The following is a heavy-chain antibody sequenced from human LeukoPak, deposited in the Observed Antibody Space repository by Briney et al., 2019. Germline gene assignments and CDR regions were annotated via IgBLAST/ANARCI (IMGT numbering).Heavy chain of an antibody. D-gene: IGHD3-22*01. CDR1: GGSISSYY. CDR2: IYYSGST. J-gene: IGHJ4*02. Sequence: SETLSLTCTVSGGSISSYYWSWTRQPPGKGLEWIGYIYYSGSTNYNPSLKSRVTISVNTSKNQFSLKLSSVTAADTAVYYCARHAYYDSSGFAYWGQGTLVTVSS. V-gene: IGHV4-59*08. CDR3: ARHAYYDSSGFAY.